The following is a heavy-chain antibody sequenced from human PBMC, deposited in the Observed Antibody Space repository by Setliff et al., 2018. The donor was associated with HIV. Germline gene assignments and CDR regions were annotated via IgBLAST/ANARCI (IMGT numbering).Heavy chain of an antibody. Sequence: PGGSLRLSCAASGFTFSSYAINWVRQAPGKGLEWVTLISYDGSNEYYADSVKGRFTISRDNSRNTLYLQMNSLRPEDTAVYYCARDRVSEGVPFDIWGRGTMVTVSS. CDR1: GFTFSSYA. V-gene: IGHV3-30*04. CDR3: ARDRVSEGVPFDI. J-gene: IGHJ3*02. D-gene: IGHD3-3*01. CDR2: ISYDGSNE.